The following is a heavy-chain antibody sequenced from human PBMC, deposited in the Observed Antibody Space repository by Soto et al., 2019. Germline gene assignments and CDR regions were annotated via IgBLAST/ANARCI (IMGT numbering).Heavy chain of an antibody. CDR1: GYSFPDYW. CDR2: IYPDDSDA. D-gene: IGHD2-2*01. Sequence: GESLKISCQGSGYSFPDYWIGWVRQVPGKGLEWMGIIYPDDSDAKYSPPFQGQVTMSADKSINTAYLQWSSLKASDTGMYFCARDGLSSSTSFDYWGQGTQVTVSS. V-gene: IGHV5-51*01. CDR3: ARDGLSSSTSFDY. J-gene: IGHJ4*02.